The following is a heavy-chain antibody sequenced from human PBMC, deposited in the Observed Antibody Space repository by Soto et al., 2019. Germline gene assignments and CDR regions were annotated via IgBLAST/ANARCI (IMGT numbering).Heavy chain of an antibody. CDR2: INAGNGNT. Sequence: QLQLVQSGAEVKKPGASVKVSCKASGYTFTSYAMHWVRQAPGQRLEWMGWINAGNGNTKYSQKFQGRVSLTRDTSASTAYMELSSLRSEATAVYYCARGDWWVWMNPWGQGPLVTVSS. J-gene: IGHJ5*02. D-gene: IGHD2-8*02. V-gene: IGHV1-3*01. CDR3: ARGDWWVWMNP. CDR1: GYTFTSYA.